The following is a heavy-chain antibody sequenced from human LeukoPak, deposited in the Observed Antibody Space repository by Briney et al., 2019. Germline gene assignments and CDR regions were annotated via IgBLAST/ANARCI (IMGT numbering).Heavy chain of an antibody. D-gene: IGHD2-15*01. CDR2: IYHSGST. V-gene: IGHV4-4*02. J-gene: IGHJ6*02. Sequence: SETLSLTCTVSGGSISSSNWWSWVRQPPGKGLEWIGEIYHSGSTNYNPSLKSRVTISVDKSKNQFSLKLSSVTAADTAVYYCARIVVVVAARNGMDVWGQGTTVTVSS. CDR3: ARIVVVVAARNGMDV. CDR1: GGSISSSNW.